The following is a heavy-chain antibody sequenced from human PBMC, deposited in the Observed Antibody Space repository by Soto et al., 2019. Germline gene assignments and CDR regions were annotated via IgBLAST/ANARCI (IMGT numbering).Heavy chain of an antibody. Sequence: ASVKVSCKASGYTFTSYGISWVRQAPGQGLEWMGWISAYNGNTNYAQKLQGRVTMATDTSTSTAYMELRSLRSDDTAVYYCARDRGSTSSDRSDPWGQGTLVTVSS. CDR3: ARDRGSTSSDRSDP. CDR2: ISAYNGNT. V-gene: IGHV1-18*04. CDR1: GYTFTSYG. J-gene: IGHJ5*02. D-gene: IGHD2-2*01.